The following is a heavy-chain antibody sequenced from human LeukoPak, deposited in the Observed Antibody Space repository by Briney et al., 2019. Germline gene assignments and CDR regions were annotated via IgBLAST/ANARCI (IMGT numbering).Heavy chain of an antibody. V-gene: IGHV3-23*01. CDR2: ISGSGGST. J-gene: IGHJ4*02. D-gene: IGHD3-10*01. CDR1: GFTFSSYA. Sequence: PGGSLRLSCAASGFTFSSYAMSWVRQAPGKGLEWVSAISGSGGSTYYADSVKGRFTISRDNSKNTLYLQMNSLRAEDTALYYCAKVRLWFGELGGDFDYWGQGTLVTVSS. CDR3: AKVRLWFGELGGDFDY.